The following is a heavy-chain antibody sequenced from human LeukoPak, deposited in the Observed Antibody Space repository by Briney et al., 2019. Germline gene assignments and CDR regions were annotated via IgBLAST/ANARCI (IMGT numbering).Heavy chain of an antibody. V-gene: IGHV1-46*01. J-gene: IGHJ4*02. Sequence: ASVKVSCKASGYTFTSYYMHWVRQAPGQGLEWMGLINPTGDSTGYAQKFQGRVTMTRDMSTSTDFMELSSLRSEDTAVCYCATKPFDYWGQGTLVTVSS. CDR2: INPTGDST. CDR3: ATKPFDY. D-gene: IGHD1-1*01. CDR1: GYTFTSYY.